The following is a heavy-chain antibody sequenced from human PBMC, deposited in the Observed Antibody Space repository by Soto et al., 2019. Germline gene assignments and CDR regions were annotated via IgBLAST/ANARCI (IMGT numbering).Heavy chain of an antibody. CDR1: GYTFTSYD. J-gene: IGHJ3*02. D-gene: IGHD2-2*01. V-gene: IGHV1-8*01. CDR3: ARYSNSYCSSTSCYVFDAFDI. CDR2: MNPNSGNT. Sequence: QVQLVQSGAEVKKPGASVKVSCKASGYTFTSYDINWVRQATGQGLEWMGWMNPNSGNTGYAQKFQGGVTITRNTHISTSYMELSSLRSEDTAVYYCARYSNSYCSSTSCYVFDAFDIWGQGTMVTVSS.